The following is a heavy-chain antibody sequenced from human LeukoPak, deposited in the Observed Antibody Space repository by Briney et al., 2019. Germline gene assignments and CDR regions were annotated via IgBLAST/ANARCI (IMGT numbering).Heavy chain of an antibody. J-gene: IGHJ3*02. Sequence: GRSLRLSCAASGFTFDDYAMHWVRQAPGKGLEWVSGISWNSGSIGYADSVKGRFTISRDNAKNSLYLQMNSLRAEDTALYYCAKDTGPMIVVVSPHDAFDIWGQGTMVTVSS. V-gene: IGHV3-9*01. CDR3: AKDTGPMIVVVSPHDAFDI. D-gene: IGHD3-22*01. CDR2: ISWNSGSI. CDR1: GFTFDDYA.